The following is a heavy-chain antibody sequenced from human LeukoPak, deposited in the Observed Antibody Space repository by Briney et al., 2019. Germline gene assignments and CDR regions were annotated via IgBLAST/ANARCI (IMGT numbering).Heavy chain of an antibody. CDR3: AREGLIRPGYSQH. CDR1: GGSISSYY. J-gene: IGHJ1*01. D-gene: IGHD3-16*01. Sequence: SSETLSLTCTVSGGSISSYYWSWIRQPPGKGLEWIGYIYYSGSTNYNPSLKSRVTISVDTSKNQFSLKLSSVTAADTAVYYCAREGLIRPGYSQHWGQGTLVTVSS. CDR2: IYYSGST. V-gene: IGHV4-59*01.